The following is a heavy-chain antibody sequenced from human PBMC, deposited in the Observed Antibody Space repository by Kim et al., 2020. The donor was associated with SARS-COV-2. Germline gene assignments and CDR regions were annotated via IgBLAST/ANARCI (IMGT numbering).Heavy chain of an antibody. J-gene: IGHJ5*02. V-gene: IGHV4-39*01. CDR1: GGSISSSDYY. Sequence: SETLSLTCTVSGGSISSSDYYWGWIRQPPGKGLEWIGSIYYTGTTYYNPSLKSRVTISVDTSKNQFSLKLSSVTDATVYYCERHGCTGGVCYFDPWGQGT. CDR3: ERHGCTGGVCYFDP. D-gene: IGHD2-8*02. CDR2: IYYTGTT.